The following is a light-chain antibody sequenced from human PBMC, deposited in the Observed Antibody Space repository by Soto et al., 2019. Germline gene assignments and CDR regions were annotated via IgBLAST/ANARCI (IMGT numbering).Light chain of an antibody. CDR1: SGPVFTSSY. J-gene: IGLJ3*02. CDR2: NTN. CDR3: LLYLGGGIWV. Sequence: AVVTQEPSFSVSPGGTVTLTCGLSSGPVFTSSYPNWYQQTPGQAPRTLIFNTNTRSSGVPDRFSGSILGDKAALTITGAQADDDSYDYCLLYLGGGIWVFGGGTQLTVL. V-gene: IGLV8-61*01.